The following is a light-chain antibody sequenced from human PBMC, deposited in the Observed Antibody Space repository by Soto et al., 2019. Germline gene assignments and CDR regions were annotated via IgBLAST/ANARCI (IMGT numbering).Light chain of an antibody. V-gene: IGKV1-12*01. CDR3: QQATIFPPT. CDR2: AAA. CDR1: QDLSRW. J-gene: IGKJ1*01. Sequence: DFQMTQSPSSVSASVGDRVTITCRASQDLSRWLAWYQQRPGKATKALIYAAASLESGVPSRFRGTGARTEYTLTIASLQPEDFATYYSQQATIFPPTFGQGT.